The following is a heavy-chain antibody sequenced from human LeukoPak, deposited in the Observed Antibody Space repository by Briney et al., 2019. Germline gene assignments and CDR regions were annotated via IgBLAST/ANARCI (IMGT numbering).Heavy chain of an antibody. V-gene: IGHV3-53*01. Sequence: GGSLRLSCAASGFTVSSNYMSWVGHAPGKGLEWVSVIYSGGSTYYADSVKGRFTISRDNSKNTLYLQMNSLRAEDTAVYYCARDRAAVAYWYFDLWGRGTLVTVSS. CDR1: GFTVSSNY. CDR2: IYSGGST. CDR3: ARDRAAVAYWYFDL. D-gene: IGHD6-19*01. J-gene: IGHJ2*01.